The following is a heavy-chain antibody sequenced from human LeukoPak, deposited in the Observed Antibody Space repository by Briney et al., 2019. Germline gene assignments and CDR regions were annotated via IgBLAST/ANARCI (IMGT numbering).Heavy chain of an antibody. CDR3: AMGYKSAYSWDY. CDR1: GFTFSVFC. D-gene: IGHD5-18*01. CDR2: ISPDGRST. V-gene: IGHV3-74*01. Sequence: PGGSLRLSCAASGFTFSVFCMFWVRQAPGQGLVWVSHISPDGRSTNYADSVKGRFTISRDNARNTLYLQLNSLTAEDTAVYYCAMGYKSAYSWDYWGQGTLVTVSS. J-gene: IGHJ4*02.